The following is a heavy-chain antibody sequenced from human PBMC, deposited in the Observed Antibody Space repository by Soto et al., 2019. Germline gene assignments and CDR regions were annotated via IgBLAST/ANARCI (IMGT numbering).Heavy chain of an antibody. Sequence: WETLSLTCSVSGGSMSNYYWNWIRQSAGKGLEWIGRIYSRGSTKYNPSLQSRVTMLVDTSQNEFSLRLNSVTAADTAVYFCAGIGEDIYYGMDVWGQGTTVTVSS. CDR2: IYSRGST. V-gene: IGHV4-4*07. J-gene: IGHJ6*02. CDR1: GGSMSNYY. D-gene: IGHD2-15*01. CDR3: AGIGEDIYYGMDV.